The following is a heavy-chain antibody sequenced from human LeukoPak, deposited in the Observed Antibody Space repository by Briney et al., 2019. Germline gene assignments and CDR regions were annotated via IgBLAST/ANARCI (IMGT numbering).Heavy chain of an antibody. Sequence: SETLSLTCTVSGGSISSHYWSWIRQPPGKGLEWIRYIYYSGSTNYNPSLKSQVTISVDTSKNQFSLKLSSVTAADTAVYYCARGIRGGSSSLHFDYWGQGTLVTVSS. CDR1: GGSISSHY. D-gene: IGHD6-6*01. CDR2: IYYSGST. CDR3: ARGIRGGSSSLHFDY. J-gene: IGHJ4*02. V-gene: IGHV4-59*11.